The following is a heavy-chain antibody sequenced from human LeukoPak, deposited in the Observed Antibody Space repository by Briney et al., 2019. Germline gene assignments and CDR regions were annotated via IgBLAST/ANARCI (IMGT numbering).Heavy chain of an antibody. J-gene: IGHJ3*01. V-gene: IGHV3-7*03. D-gene: IGHD2-21*02. CDR3: ARDSSPYCGDDCYFDAFDL. CDR2: INRDGSKN. Sequence: GGSLRLSCAASEFTFCSYWMTWVRQAPGKGLEWVANINRDGSKNHFVDPVKGRFTISRDNAKNFLYLQMNSLRAEDTAVYFCARDSSPYCGDDCYFDAFDLWGQGTMVTVSS. CDR1: EFTFCSYW.